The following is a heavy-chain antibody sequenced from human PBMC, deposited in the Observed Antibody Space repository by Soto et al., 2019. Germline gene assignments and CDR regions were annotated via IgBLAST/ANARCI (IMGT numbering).Heavy chain of an antibody. D-gene: IGHD3-10*01. CDR3: AKDWYYGSGSHYYFDY. V-gene: IGHV3-23*01. Sequence: EVQLLESGGGLVQPGGSLRLSCAASGFTFSSYAMSWVRQAPGKGLEWVSAISGSGGSTYYADSVKGRFTISRDNSKNKLYLQMNSLRAEDTAVYYCAKDWYYGSGSHYYFDYWGQGTLVTVSS. CDR2: ISGSGGST. J-gene: IGHJ4*02. CDR1: GFTFSSYA.